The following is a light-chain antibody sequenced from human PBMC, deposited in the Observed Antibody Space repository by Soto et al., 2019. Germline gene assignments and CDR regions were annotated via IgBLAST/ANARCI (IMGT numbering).Light chain of an antibody. Sequence: QSVLTQPPSASGTPGQRVTISCSGSSSNIGSNTVNWYQQFPGTAPKLLIYSNNERPSGVPDRFSGSKSGTSASLAISGLQSEDEADYHCAAWDDSLNGPVFGGGTQLTVL. CDR3: AAWDDSLNGPV. CDR1: SSNIGSNT. J-gene: IGLJ2*01. CDR2: SNN. V-gene: IGLV1-44*01.